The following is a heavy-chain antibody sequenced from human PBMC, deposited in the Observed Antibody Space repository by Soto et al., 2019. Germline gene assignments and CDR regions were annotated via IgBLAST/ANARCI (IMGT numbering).Heavy chain of an antibody. CDR2: INPNSGVA. J-gene: IGHJ6*02. CDR1: GYTFTAYY. V-gene: IGHV1-2*02. CDR3: ARQGSGTEYPQYFYYGMDV. Sequence: QVQLVQSGAEVEKPGASVRVSCKPSGYTFTAYYIHWVRQAPGRGLEWMGWINPNSGVANYAQNFQGRVTMTRDTSISTVYLDLSKMRSEDTTVYYCARQGSGTEYPQYFYYGMDVWGQGTTAAAAS. D-gene: IGHD6-19*01.